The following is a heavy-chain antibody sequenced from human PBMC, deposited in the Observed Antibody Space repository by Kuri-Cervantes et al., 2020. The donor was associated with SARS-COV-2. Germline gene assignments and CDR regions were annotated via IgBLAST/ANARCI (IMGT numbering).Heavy chain of an antibody. D-gene: IGHD2/OR15-2a*01. CDR3: AKVFGVGSNIKYFDN. CDR1: GFTLGDYG. CDR2: ITWDGYNT. Sequence: GGSLRLSCATSGFTLGDYGMYWVRQAPGKGLEWVSSITWDGYNTFYADSVKGRFTMSRVSSRNSLYLQMSSLRVEDTAVYFCAKVFGVGSNIKYFDNWGQGTVVTVSS. V-gene: IGHV3-43D*03. J-gene: IGHJ4*02.